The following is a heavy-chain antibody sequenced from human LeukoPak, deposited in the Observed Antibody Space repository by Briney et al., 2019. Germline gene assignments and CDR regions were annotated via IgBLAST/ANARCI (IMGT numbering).Heavy chain of an antibody. D-gene: IGHD1-26*01. CDR1: GFTFSSYE. CDR3: AREDSGSKIDY. CDR2: ISSGGSTI. V-gene: IGHV3-48*03. Sequence: PGGSLRLSCAASGFTFSSYEMNWVRQAPGKGLEWVSYISSGGSTIYYADSVRGRFTISRDNAKNSLYLQMNSLRAEDTAVYYCAREDSGSKIDYWGQGTLVTVSS. J-gene: IGHJ4*02.